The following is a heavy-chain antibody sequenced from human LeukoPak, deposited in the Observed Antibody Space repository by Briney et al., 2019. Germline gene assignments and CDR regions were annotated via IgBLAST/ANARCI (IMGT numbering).Heavy chain of an antibody. Sequence: PGGSLRLSCAASGFTFSSYSMNWVRQAPGKGLEWVANIKQDGSEKYYVDFVKGRFTISRDNAKNSLYLQMNGLRAEDTAVYYCARDRGQWLVPEFDYWGQGTLVTVSS. CDR1: GFTFSSYS. J-gene: IGHJ4*02. CDR2: IKQDGSEK. CDR3: ARDRGQWLVPEFDY. V-gene: IGHV3-7*01. D-gene: IGHD6-19*01.